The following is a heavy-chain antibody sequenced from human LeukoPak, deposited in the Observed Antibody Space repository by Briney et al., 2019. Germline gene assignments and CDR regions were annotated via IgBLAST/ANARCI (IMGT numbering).Heavy chain of an antibody. J-gene: IGHJ4*02. CDR3: ATSVYSSGWHPFFDY. Sequence: SETLSLTCTVSGDSISNHNYFWGWIRQPPGRGLEWNGSIHYIGSTYFNLSLKSRVTVSVDTSKNHFSLKLSSVTAADTGVYYCATSVYSSGWHPFFDYWGQGAPVIVSS. V-gene: IGHV4-39*02. CDR2: IHYIGST. CDR1: GDSISNHNYF. D-gene: IGHD6-19*01.